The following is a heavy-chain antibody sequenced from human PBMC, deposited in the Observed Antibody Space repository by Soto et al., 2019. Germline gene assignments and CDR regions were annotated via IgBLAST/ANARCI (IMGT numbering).Heavy chain of an antibody. V-gene: IGHV1-69*12. CDR2: IIPIFGTA. CDR3: ASGRAPIYGDYVDD. Sequence: QVQLVQSGAEVKKPGSSVKVSCKASGGTFSSYAISWVRQAPGQGLEWMGGIIPIFGTANYAQKFQGRVTIAADDSTSTAYMELSSLRSEDAALYYCASGRAPIYGDYVDDWGQGTLVTVSS. D-gene: IGHD4-17*01. J-gene: IGHJ4*02. CDR1: GGTFSSYA.